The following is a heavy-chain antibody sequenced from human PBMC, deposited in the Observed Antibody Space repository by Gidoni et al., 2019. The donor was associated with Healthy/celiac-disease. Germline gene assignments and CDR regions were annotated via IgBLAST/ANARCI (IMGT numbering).Heavy chain of an antibody. V-gene: IGHV1-2*02. CDR1: GYTFTGSY. CDR2: INPNSGGT. D-gene: IGHD3-10*01. CDR3: ARDSRGSGSYYYYYYYGMDV. Sequence: QVQLVQSGAEVKKPGASVKVSCKASGYTFTGSYLPWVRQAPGQGLEWMGWINPNSGGTNYAQKFQGRVTMTRDTSISTAYMELSRLRSDDTAVYYCARDSRGSGSYYYYYYYGMDVWGQGTTVTVSS. J-gene: IGHJ6*02.